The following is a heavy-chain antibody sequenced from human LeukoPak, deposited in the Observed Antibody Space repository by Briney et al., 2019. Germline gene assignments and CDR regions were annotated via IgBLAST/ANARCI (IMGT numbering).Heavy chain of an antibody. Sequence: GGSLRLSCAASGISFSNYAMTWVRQAPGKGLEWVSTICGSGGDTHYADSVKGRFAISRDTSKNTLQLQMNSLRAEDAAVYYCVRGRTASCYSPSDYWGQGILVTVSS. V-gene: IGHV3-23*01. CDR3: VRGRTASCYSPSDY. J-gene: IGHJ4*02. D-gene: IGHD2-15*01. CDR2: ICGSGGDT. CDR1: GISFSNYA.